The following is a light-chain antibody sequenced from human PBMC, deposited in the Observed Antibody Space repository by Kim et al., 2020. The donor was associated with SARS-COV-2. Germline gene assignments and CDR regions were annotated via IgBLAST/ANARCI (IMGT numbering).Light chain of an antibody. V-gene: IGKV1-9*01. J-gene: IGKJ4*01. CDR3: QQLNSYPIT. Sequence: SAPVGTTAPITGPAQQGISSYLAWYQQKPGHAPELLIYAASTLHSGVPARFSGSGSGTDFTLTISRLQPEDFATYYCQQLNSYPITFGGGTKLEI. CDR2: AAS. CDR1: QGISSY.